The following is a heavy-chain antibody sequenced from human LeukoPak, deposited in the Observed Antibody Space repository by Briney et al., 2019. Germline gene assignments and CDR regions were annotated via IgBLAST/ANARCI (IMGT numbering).Heavy chain of an antibody. D-gene: IGHD1-26*01. CDR2: ISSDGRNA. Sequence: GGSLRLSCSASGFAFSSSPMHWVRQAPGKTLEYVSAISSDGRNAYYADSVKGRFTISRDNSKNTLYLQMNSLRAEDTAVYYCAKGEHQPTLSFDYWGQGTLVTVSS. CDR3: AKGEHQPTLSFDY. CDR1: GFAFSSSP. J-gene: IGHJ4*02. V-gene: IGHV3-64*04.